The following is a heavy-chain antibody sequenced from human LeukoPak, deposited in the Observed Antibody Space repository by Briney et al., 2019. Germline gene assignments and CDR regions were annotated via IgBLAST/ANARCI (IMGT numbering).Heavy chain of an antibody. J-gene: IGHJ6*02. CDR2: INWKSNNI. Sequence: GGPLRLSCAASGFTFGDYAMHWVRQAPGKGLEWVSGINWKSNNIGYADSVKGRFTISRDNAKNSLYLQMNSLRTEDTALYYCARDRAGYFYAMDVWGQGTSVTVSS. D-gene: IGHD6-13*01. CDR1: GFTFGDYA. V-gene: IGHV3-9*01. CDR3: ARDRAGYFYAMDV.